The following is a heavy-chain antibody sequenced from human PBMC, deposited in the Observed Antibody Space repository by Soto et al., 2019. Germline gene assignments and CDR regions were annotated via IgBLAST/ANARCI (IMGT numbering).Heavy chain of an antibody. Sequence: GSLRLSCAASGFTFSSYAMHWVRQAPGKGLEWVAVISYDGSNKYYADSVKGRFTISRDNSKNTLYLQMNSLRAEDTAVYYCAKHQDTARGYYYYYGMDVWGQGTTVTV. CDR3: AKHQDTARGYYYYYGMDV. J-gene: IGHJ6*02. CDR2: ISYDGSNK. D-gene: IGHD5-18*01. CDR1: GFTFSSYA. V-gene: IGHV3-30-3*02.